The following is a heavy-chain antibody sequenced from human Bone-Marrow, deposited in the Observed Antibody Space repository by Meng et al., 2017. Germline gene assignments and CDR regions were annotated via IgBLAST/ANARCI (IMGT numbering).Heavy chain of an antibody. J-gene: IGHJ4*02. D-gene: IGHD3-22*01. V-gene: IGHV3-73*01. Sequence: GESLKISCAASGFTFSGSAMHWVRQASGKGLEWVGRIRSKANSYATAYAAPVKGRFTISRDDSKNTAYLKMNSLKTEDTAVYYCTRTYCYDSSGYCSFDYWGQGTLVTVSS. CDR3: TRTYCYDSSGYCSFDY. CDR2: IRSKANSYAT. CDR1: GFTFSGSA.